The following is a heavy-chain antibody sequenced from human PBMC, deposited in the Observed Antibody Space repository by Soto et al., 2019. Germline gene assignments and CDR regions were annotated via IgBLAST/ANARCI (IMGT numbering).Heavy chain of an antibody. J-gene: IGHJ6*02. V-gene: IGHV6-1*01. CDR2: TYYRSKWFD. CDR3: TRDRNGMDV. Sequence: NILRQSPSRGLEWLGRTYYRSKWFDDYAESVKSRITINPDTSKNQFPLHLNSVTPEDTAVYYCTRDRNGMDVWGQGPTVTVSS.